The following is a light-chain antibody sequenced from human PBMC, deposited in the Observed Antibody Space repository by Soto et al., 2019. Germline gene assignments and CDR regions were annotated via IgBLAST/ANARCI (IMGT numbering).Light chain of an antibody. V-gene: IGLV2-8*01. Sequence: QSALTQPPSASGSPGQSVTISCTGTSSDVGGYNYVSWYQQHPGKAPKLMIYEVSKRPSGVHDRFSGSKSGNTASLTGSGLQAEDEADYYCSSYAGSNNVVFGGGTQLTV. CDR1: SSDVGGYNY. CDR2: EVS. CDR3: SSYAGSNNVV. J-gene: IGLJ2*01.